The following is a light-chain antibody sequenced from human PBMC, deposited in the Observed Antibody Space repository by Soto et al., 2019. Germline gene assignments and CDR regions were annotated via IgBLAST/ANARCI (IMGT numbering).Light chain of an antibody. CDR1: QSVSSY. J-gene: IGKJ5*01. Sequence: NGLSHSPATLSLTPKERATLSFRVSQSVSSYLAWYQQKPGQAPRLLIYDASHRATGIPARFSGSGSGTDFTLTISSLEPEDFAVYYCQQRSNWPSIPFGQGTRLENK. V-gene: IGKV3-11*01. CDR3: QQRSNWPSIP. CDR2: DAS.